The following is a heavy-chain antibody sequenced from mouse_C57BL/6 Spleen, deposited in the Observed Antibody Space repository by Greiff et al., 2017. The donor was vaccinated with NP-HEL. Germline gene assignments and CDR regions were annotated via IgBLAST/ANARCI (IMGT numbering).Heavy chain of an antibody. Sequence: EVQLQQSGPVLVKPGASVKMSCKASGYTFTDYYMNWVKQSPGQSLEWIGVINPYNGGTSYNQKFKGKATLTVDKSSSTAYMELNSLTSEDSAVDYCARTGDDYYAMDYWGQGTSVTVSS. V-gene: IGHV1-19*01. D-gene: IGHD2-13*01. CDR3: ARTGDDYYAMDY. CDR1: GYTFTDYY. J-gene: IGHJ4*01. CDR2: INPYNGGT.